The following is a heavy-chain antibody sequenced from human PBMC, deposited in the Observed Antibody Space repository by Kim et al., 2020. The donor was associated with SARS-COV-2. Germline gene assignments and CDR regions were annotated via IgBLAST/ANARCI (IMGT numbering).Heavy chain of an antibody. CDR1: GFNFGDSY. V-gene: IGHV5-51*01. J-gene: IGHJ4*02. Sequence: GESLKISCRGSGFNFGDSYIAWVRHLPGKGLELMGTIYPGDSDVSYSPSVRGQVTISADTSIATAYLKWRSLRASDSGIYYCARRAGGGAYSRSFYYFDYWGQGAGSPSP. CDR2: IYPGDSDV. CDR3: ARRAGGGAYSRSFYYFDY. D-gene: IGHD2-15*01.